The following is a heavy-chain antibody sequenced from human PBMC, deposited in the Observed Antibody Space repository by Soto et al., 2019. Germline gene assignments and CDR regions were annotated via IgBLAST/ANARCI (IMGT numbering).Heavy chain of an antibody. J-gene: IGHJ6*02. CDR2: IYYSGST. V-gene: IGHV4-31*03. Sequence: PSETLSLTCTVSGGSISSGGYYWSWIRQHPGKCLEWIGYIYYSGSTYYNPSLKSRVTISVDTPKNQFSLKLSSVTAADTAVYYCARDLTDYDILTGSYGMDVWGQGTTVTVYS. CDR1: GGSISSGGYY. CDR3: ARDLTDYDILTGSYGMDV. D-gene: IGHD3-9*01.